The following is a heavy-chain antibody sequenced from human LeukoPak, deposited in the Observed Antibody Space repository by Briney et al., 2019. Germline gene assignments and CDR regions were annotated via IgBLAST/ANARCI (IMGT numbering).Heavy chain of an antibody. CDR2: INPNGGAT. V-gene: IGHV1-46*01. CDR3: ARVMVAWFGDKAFDY. J-gene: IGHJ4*02. D-gene: IGHD3-10*01. CDR1: GYTFTNYC. Sequence: GASVKASCKTSGYTFTNYCIHWVRQAPGQGLECMGIINPNGGATSYTQKFQGRVTMTRDTSTSTVYMELSSLRSEDTAVYYCARVMVAWFGDKAFDYWGQGTLVTVSS.